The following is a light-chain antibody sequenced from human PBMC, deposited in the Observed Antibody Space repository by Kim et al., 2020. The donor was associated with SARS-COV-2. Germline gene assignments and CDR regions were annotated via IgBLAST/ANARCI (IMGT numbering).Light chain of an antibody. CDR3: AAWDDSLNAVV. J-gene: IGLJ2*01. CDR1: SSNIGSNT. CDR2: SNN. Sequence: GQRVTISCSGSSSNIGSNTVNWYQQLPGTAPKLLIYSNNQRPSGVPDRFSGSKSGTSASLAISGVQSEDEADYYCAAWDDSLNAVVFGGGTKLTVL. V-gene: IGLV1-44*01.